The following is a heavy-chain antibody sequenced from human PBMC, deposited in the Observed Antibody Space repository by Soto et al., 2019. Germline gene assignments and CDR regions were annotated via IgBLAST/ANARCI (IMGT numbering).Heavy chain of an antibody. CDR2: IYYSGST. Sequence: SQTLSLTCTVSGGSISSSSYYWGWIRQPPGKGLEWIGSIYYSGSTYYNPSLKSRVTISVDRSKNQFSLKLSSVTAADTAVYYCDRVWRAYYYYGMDVWGQGTTVTVSS. CDR1: GGSISSSSYY. D-gene: IGHD2-21*01. CDR3: DRVWRAYYYYGMDV. J-gene: IGHJ6*02. V-gene: IGHV4-39*07.